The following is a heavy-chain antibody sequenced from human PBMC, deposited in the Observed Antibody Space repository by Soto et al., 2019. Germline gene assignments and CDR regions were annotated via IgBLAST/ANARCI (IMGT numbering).Heavy chain of an antibody. Sequence: EVQLVESGGGLVQPGGSLRLSCAASGFTFSESWMDWVRQAPGKGPEWVANIKQDGSEKNYVDSVKGRFTISRDNAKNSLYLQMNSLRAEDTAVYYCASLGRHGWGQGTTVTVSS. CDR3: ASLGRHG. CDR1: GFTFSESW. D-gene: IGHD3-16*01. CDR2: IKQDGSEK. J-gene: IGHJ6*02. V-gene: IGHV3-7*01.